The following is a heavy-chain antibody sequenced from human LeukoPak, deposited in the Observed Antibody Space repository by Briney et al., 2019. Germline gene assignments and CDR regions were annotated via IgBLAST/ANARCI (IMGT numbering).Heavy chain of an antibody. CDR1: GFTFSSYW. CDR2: INSDGSST. D-gene: IGHD2-15*01. Sequence: GGSLRLSCAASGFTFSSYWMHWVRHAPGKGLVWVSRINSDGSSTTYADSVKGRFTISRDNAKNTLYLQMNSLRAEDTAVYYCTSVVVSLFDYWGQGTLVTVSS. V-gene: IGHV3-74*01. J-gene: IGHJ4*02. CDR3: TSVVVSLFDY.